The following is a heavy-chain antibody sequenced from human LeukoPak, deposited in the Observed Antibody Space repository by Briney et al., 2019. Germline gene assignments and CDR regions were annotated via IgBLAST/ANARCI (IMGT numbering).Heavy chain of an antibody. D-gene: IGHD3-10*01. CDR3: ARPSQYGSGTDYYFDS. Sequence: GGSLRLSCAASGFTFGSYSMNWVRQASGKGLEWVGHIRSKANNYATIYAASVKGRFTISRDDSKNTAYLQMNSLKTEDTAVYYCARPSQYGSGTDYYFDSWGQGTLVTVSS. CDR2: IRSKANNYAT. V-gene: IGHV3-73*01. J-gene: IGHJ4*02. CDR1: GFTFGSYS.